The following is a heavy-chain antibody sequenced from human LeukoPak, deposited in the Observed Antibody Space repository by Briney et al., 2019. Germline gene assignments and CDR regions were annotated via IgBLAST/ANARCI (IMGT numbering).Heavy chain of an antibody. V-gene: IGHV1-69*04. CDR2: IIPILGIA. D-gene: IGHD6-19*01. Sequence: SVKVSCKASGGTFSSYAISWVRQAPGQGLEWMGRIIPILGIANYAQKFQGRVTITADKSTSTAYMELSSLRSEDTAVYYCARDRGIAVVGRLIDYGGQGTLVTVSS. CDR3: ARDRGIAVVGRLIDY. J-gene: IGHJ4*02. CDR1: GGTFSSYA.